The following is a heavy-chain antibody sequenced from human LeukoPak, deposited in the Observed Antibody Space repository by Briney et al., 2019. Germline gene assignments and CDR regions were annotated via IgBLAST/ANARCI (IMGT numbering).Heavy chain of an antibody. D-gene: IGHD3-22*01. CDR2: INHSGST. J-gene: IGHJ4*02. V-gene: IGHV4-34*01. CDR1: GGSFSGYY. Sequence: SETLSLTCAVYGGSFSGYYWSWIRQPPGKGLEWIGEINHSGSTNYNPSLKSRVTISVDTSKNQFSLKLSSVTAADTAVYYCARGPVWYDSSGLGYWGQGTLVTVSS. CDR3: ARGPVWYDSSGLGY.